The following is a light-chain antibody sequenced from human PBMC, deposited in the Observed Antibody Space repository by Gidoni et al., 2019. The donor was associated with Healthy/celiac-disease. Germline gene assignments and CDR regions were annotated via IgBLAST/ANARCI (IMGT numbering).Light chain of an antibody. J-gene: IGKJ5*01. CDR1: QSVSSY. CDR2: DAS. Sequence: EIVLTQSPATLSLSPGERATLSCRASQSVSSYLAWYQQKPGQAPRLLIYDASNRATGIPARFSGSGSGTDFTRTISSLEPEDFAVYYCQQRSNFGQXTRLEIK. V-gene: IGKV3-11*01. CDR3: QQRSN.